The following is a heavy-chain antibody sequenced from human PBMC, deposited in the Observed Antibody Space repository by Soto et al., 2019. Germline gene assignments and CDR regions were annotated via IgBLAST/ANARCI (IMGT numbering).Heavy chain of an antibody. CDR2: ISAYNGNT. CDR1: GYTFTIYG. V-gene: IGHV1-18*01. Sequence: GASVKVSCKASGYTFTIYGISWVLQAPGQGLEWMGWISAYNGNTNYAQKLQGRVTMTTDTSTSTAYMELRSLRSDDTAVYYCARPAATPYWFYPCAQGTLVTVSS. CDR3: ARPAATPYWFYP. J-gene: IGHJ5*02. D-gene: IGHD2-15*01.